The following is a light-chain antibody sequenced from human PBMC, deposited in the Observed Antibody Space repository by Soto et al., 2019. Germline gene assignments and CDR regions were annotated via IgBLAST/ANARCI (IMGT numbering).Light chain of an antibody. CDR2: DAS. V-gene: IGKV3-11*01. J-gene: IGKJ1*01. CDR1: QSVSGSY. CDR3: QQRSNWPQWT. Sequence: EIVMTQSPGTLSLSPGEAATLSCRASQSVSGSYLAWYQQKPGQAPRLLIYDASHRATGIPATFSGSGSGTDFTLTISSLEPEDFAVYYCQQRSNWPQWTFGQGTKVDIK.